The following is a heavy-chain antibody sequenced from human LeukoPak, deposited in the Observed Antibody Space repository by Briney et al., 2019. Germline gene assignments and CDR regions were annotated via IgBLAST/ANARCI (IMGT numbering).Heavy chain of an antibody. CDR1: GFTFSSYA. Sequence: GTSLRLSCTAPGFTFSSYAIHWIRQAPGKGLEWVALVRHDGRNRYYSEAVKGRFTISRDNSKNTVYLQINSLRAEDTAVYYCARELFGSGSCPDYWGQGTRVTVSS. J-gene: IGHJ4*02. D-gene: IGHD3-10*01. CDR3: ARELFGSGSCPDY. V-gene: IGHV3-33*01. CDR2: VRHDGRNR.